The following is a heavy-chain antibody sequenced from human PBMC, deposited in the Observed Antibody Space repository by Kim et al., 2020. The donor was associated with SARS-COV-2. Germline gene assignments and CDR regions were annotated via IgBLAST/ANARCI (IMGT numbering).Heavy chain of an antibody. CDR1: GGTFSSYA. V-gene: IGHV1-69*04. CDR3: ARDAPYYDILTGWGDYYYMDV. Sequence: SVKVSCKASGGTFSSYAISWVRQAPGQGLEWMGRIIPILGIANYAQKFQGRVTITADKSTSTAYMELSSLRSEDTAVYYCARDAPYYDILTGWGDYYYMDVWGKGTTVTVSS. D-gene: IGHD3-9*01. CDR2: IIPILGIA. J-gene: IGHJ6*03.